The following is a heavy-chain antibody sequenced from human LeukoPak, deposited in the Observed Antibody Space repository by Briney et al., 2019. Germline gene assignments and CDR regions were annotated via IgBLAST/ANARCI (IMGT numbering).Heavy chain of an antibody. CDR3: ARDHYDSSGYYYS. CDR2: INPNSGGT. D-gene: IGHD3-22*01. CDR1: GYTFTSYA. Sequence: ASVKVSCKASGYTFTSYAMNWLRQAPGQGLEWMGWINPNSGGTNYAQKFQGRVTMTRDTSISTAYMELSRLRSDDTAVYYCARDHYDSSGYYYSWGQGTLVTVSS. J-gene: IGHJ4*02. V-gene: IGHV1-2*02.